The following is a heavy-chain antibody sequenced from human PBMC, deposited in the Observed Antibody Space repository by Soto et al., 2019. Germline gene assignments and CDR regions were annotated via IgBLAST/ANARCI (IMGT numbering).Heavy chain of an antibody. CDR2: ISSSSSTI. J-gene: IGHJ4*02. Sequence: GGSLRLSCAASGFTFSSYSMNWVRQAPGKGLEWVSYISSSSSTIYYEDSVKGRFTISRDNAKNSLYLQMNSLRAEDTAVYYCARLVSGTPKRQGPYFDYWGQGTLVTVSS. V-gene: IGHV3-48*01. D-gene: IGHD3-16*01. CDR1: GFTFSSYS. CDR3: ARLVSGTPKRQGPYFDY.